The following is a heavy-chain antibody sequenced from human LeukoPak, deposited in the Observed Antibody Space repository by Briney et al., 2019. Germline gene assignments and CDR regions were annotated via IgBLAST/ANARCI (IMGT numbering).Heavy chain of an antibody. J-gene: IGHJ4*02. CDR1: GFTFSSYW. D-gene: IGHD6-6*01. CDR3: AIPIAAYPFDFDY. Sequence: GGSLRLSCAASGFTFSSYWMTWVRQAPGKGLEWVSAISGSGGSTYYADSVKGRFTISRDNSKNTLYLQMNSLRAEDTAVYYCAIPIAAYPFDFDYWGQGTLVTVSS. V-gene: IGHV3-23*01. CDR2: ISGSGGST.